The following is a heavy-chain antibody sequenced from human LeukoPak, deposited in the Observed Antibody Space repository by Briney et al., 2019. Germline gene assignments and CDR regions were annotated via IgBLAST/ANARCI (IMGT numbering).Heavy chain of an antibody. Sequence: GGSLRLSCAASGFTFSTYVMKWVRQAPGKGLEWVSVISDSGGSTYSADSVRGRFTISRDNSKNTLYLQMNSLRAEDTAVYYCARRNWNDQYYYYGMDVWGPGTTVTVSS. D-gene: IGHD1-1*01. J-gene: IGHJ6*02. CDR2: ISDSGGST. CDR3: ARRNWNDQYYYYGMDV. V-gene: IGHV3-23*01. CDR1: GFTFSTYV.